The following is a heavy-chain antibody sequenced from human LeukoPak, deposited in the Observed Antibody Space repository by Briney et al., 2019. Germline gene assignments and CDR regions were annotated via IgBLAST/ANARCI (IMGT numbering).Heavy chain of an antibody. D-gene: IGHD3-9*01. V-gene: IGHV3-48*03. Sequence: GGSLRLSCAASGFTFSSYEMNWVRQAPGKGLEWVSYISSSGSTIYYADSVKGRFTISRDNSKNTLYLQMNSLRAEDTAVYYCARYHYDILTGYGGGFDYWGQGTLVTVSS. CDR3: ARYHYDILTGYGGGFDY. CDR2: ISSSGSTI. J-gene: IGHJ4*02. CDR1: GFTFSSYE.